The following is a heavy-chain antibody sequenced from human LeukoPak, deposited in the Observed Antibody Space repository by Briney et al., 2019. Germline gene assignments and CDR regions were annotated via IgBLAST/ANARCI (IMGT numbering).Heavy chain of an antibody. D-gene: IGHD6-19*01. CDR3: ARGGLDTRMAGLFDY. V-gene: IGHV4-39*01. CDR1: GGSISSSSYY. CDR2: FYYSGST. J-gene: IGHJ4*02. Sequence: SETLSLTCTVSGGSISSSSYYWGWIRQPPGTGLEWIGNFYYSGSTYYNPSLKSRVTISADTSKNQFSLRLSSVTVADTAVYYCARGGLDTRMAGLFDYWGQGTLVTVSS.